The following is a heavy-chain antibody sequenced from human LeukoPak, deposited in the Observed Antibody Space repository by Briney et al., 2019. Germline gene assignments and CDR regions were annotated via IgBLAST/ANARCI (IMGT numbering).Heavy chain of an antibody. Sequence: GGSLRLSCAASGFTFSSYGMHWVRQAPGKGLEGVAFIRYDGSNKYYADSVKGRFTISRDNSKNTLYLQMNSLRAEDTAVYYCAKGQDYDFWSGCYSAFDYWGQGTLVTVSS. CDR2: IRYDGSNK. D-gene: IGHD3-3*01. CDR3: AKGQDYDFWSGCYSAFDY. CDR1: GFTFSSYG. J-gene: IGHJ4*02. V-gene: IGHV3-30*02.